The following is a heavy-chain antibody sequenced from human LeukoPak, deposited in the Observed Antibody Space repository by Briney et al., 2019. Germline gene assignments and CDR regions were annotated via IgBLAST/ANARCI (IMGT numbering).Heavy chain of an antibody. CDR2: ISDSGGST. CDR1: EFTFSSYA. D-gene: IGHD2-2*01. Sequence: GGSLRLSCAASEFTFSSYAMSWVRQAPGKGLEWVSAISDSGGSTYYADSVKGRFSVSRDNSKNTMYLQMNSLRAEDTAVYYCAKDRRACSSSSCYYRFDYWGQGTLVTVSS. V-gene: IGHV3-23*01. CDR3: AKDRRACSSSSCYYRFDY. J-gene: IGHJ4*02.